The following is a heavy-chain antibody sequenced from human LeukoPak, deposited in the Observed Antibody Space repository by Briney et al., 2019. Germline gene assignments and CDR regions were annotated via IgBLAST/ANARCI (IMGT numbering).Heavy chain of an antibody. CDR3: AASVLTDAFDI. V-gene: IGHV1-58*01. CDR2: IVVGSGNT. J-gene: IGHJ3*02. CDR1: GFTFTSSA. D-gene: IGHD3-10*01. Sequence: AVTVSFKASGFTFTSSAVQWVRLARGQRLEWIGWIVVGSGNTNYAQKFQERVTITRDMSTTTAYMELSRLRSEDTAVYYCAASVLTDAFDIWGQGTMVTVSS.